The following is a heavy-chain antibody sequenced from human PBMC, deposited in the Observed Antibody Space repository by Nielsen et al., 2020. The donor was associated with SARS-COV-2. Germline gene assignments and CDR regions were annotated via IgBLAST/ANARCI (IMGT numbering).Heavy chain of an antibody. D-gene: IGHD6-6*01. Sequence: GESLKISCAASGFTFATYWMTLVRQAPGKGLEWVANINQDGSEKYYGDSVKGRFTVSRDNAKNSLYLQMNSLRAEDTAVYYCARGKEYSSSSDYWGQGTLVTVSS. V-gene: IGHV3-7*01. CDR3: ARGKEYSSSSDY. J-gene: IGHJ4*02. CDR1: GFTFATYW. CDR2: INQDGSEK.